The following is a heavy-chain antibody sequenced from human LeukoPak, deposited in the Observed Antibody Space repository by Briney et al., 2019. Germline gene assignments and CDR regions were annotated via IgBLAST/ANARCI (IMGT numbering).Heavy chain of an antibody. D-gene: IGHD3-22*01. J-gene: IGHJ4*02. V-gene: IGHV4-59*01. CDR1: GGSISSYY. CDR3: ARGGPAPRPDSGYYFY. CDR2: IYYSGST. Sequence: SETLSLTCTVSGGSISSYYWSWIRQPPGKGLGWIGYIYYSGSTNYNPSLKSRVTISVDTSKNQFSLKLSSVTAADTHVYYCARGGPAPRPDSGYYFYWGQGSLVTVSS.